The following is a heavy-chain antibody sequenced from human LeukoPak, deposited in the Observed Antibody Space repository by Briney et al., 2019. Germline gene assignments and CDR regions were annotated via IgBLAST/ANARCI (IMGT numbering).Heavy chain of an antibody. J-gene: IGHJ3*02. D-gene: IGHD1-26*01. V-gene: IGHV3-30*04. CDR3: AKGYPDAFDI. CDR1: GFTFSSYA. Sequence: PGGSLRLSCAASGFTFSSYAMHWVRQAPGKGLEWVAVISYDGSNKYYADSVKGRFTISRDNSKNTLYLQMNSLRAEDTAVYYCAKGYPDAFDIWGQGTMVTVSS. CDR2: ISYDGSNK.